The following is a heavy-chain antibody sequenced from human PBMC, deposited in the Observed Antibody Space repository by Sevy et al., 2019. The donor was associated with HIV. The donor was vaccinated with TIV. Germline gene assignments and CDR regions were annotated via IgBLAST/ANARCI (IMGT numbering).Heavy chain of an antibody. D-gene: IGHD6-19*01. CDR2: IYSGGST. CDR3: ARAPNSSGWFYYYYYGMDV. V-gene: IGHV3-53*01. Sequence: GGSLRLSCAASGFTVSSNYMIWVRQAPGKGLEWVSVIYSGGSTYYADSVKGRFTISRDNSKNTLYLQMNSLRAEDTAVYYCARAPNSSGWFYYYYYGMDVWGQGTTVTVSS. CDR1: GFTVSSNY. J-gene: IGHJ6*02.